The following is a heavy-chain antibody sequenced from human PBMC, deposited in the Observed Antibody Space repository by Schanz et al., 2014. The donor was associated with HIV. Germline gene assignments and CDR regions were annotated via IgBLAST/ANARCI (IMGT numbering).Heavy chain of an antibody. Sequence: QVQLVESGGGVVQPGRSLRLSCAASGFTFSSYGMHWVRQAPGKGLEWVAVIWYDESNKYYADSVKGRFTISRDNSKKTLYLQMNSLRAEDTAVYYCASTIYPYSSSSDYYYGMDVWGQGTTVSVSS. D-gene: IGHD6-6*01. CDR1: GFTFSSYG. J-gene: IGHJ6*02. CDR2: IWYDESNK. CDR3: ASTIYPYSSSSDYYYGMDV. V-gene: IGHV3-33*01.